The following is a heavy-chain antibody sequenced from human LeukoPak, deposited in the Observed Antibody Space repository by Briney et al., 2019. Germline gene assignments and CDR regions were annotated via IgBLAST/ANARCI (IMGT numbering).Heavy chain of an antibody. CDR3: AKWGYSGYEWGSYFDY. CDR1: GFTFSSYG. CDR2: IWYDGSNK. D-gene: IGHD5-12*01. J-gene: IGHJ4*02. Sequence: GGSLRLSCAASGFTFSSYGMHWVRQAPGKGLEWVAVIWYDGSNKYYADSVKGRFTISRDNSKNPLYLQMNSLRAEDTAVYYCAKWGYSGYEWGSYFDYWGQGTLVTVSS. V-gene: IGHV3-33*06.